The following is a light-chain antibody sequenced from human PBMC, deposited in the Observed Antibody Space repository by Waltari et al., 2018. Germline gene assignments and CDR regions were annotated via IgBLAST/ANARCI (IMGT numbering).Light chain of an antibody. J-gene: IGLJ2*01. CDR1: SSSIGSHV. Sequence: QSVLTHPPSASGTPGHRVTISCSGSSSSIGSHVVTWYQQLPGTAPQLLIYSNNLRPSGVPDRFSGSKSGTSASLAFSGLQSEDEGDYFCAAWDDSLNGPVFGGGTKVTVL. V-gene: IGLV1-44*01. CDR3: AAWDDSLNGPV. CDR2: SNN.